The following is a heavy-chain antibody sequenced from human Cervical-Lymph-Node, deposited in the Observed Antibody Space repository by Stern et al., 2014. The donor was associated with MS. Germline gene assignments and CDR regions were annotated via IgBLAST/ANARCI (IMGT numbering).Heavy chain of an antibody. CDR3: ARDDSSGYAV. D-gene: IGHD3-22*01. CDR1: GFSFSNYW. V-gene: IGHV3-74*02. J-gene: IGHJ4*02. Sequence: EVQLVESGGGLVQPGGSLSLSCAASGFSFSNYWMHWVRQVPGKGLVWVSRINSDGTTTGYADSVEGRFTISRDNAKNTLFLQMKSLRVDDTAVYYCARDDSSGYAVWGQGSLVTVSS. CDR2: INSDGTTT.